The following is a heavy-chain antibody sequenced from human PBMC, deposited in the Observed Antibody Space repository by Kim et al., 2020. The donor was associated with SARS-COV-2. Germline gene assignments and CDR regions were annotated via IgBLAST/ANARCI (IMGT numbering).Heavy chain of an antibody. CDR2: ISYDGSNK. CDR1: GFTFSSYG. CDR3: AKGPMYYYDSSGYYKIYYYYGMDV. D-gene: IGHD3-22*01. J-gene: IGHJ6*02. V-gene: IGHV3-30*18. Sequence: GGSLRLSCAASGFTFSSYGMHWVRQAPGKGLEWVAVISYDGSNKYYADSVKGRFTISRDNSKNTLYLQMNSLRAEDTAVYYCAKGPMYYYDSSGYYKIYYYYGMDVWGQGTTVTVSS.